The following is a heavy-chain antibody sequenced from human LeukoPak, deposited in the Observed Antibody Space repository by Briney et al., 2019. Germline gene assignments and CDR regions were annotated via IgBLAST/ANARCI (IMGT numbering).Heavy chain of an antibody. CDR1: GFTFSSYS. CDR2: ISSSSSYI. J-gene: IGHJ4*02. D-gene: IGHD5-12*01. CDR3: ARVPYSGYDYLRYYFDY. Sequence: GGSLRLSCAASGFTFSSYSMNWVRQAPGKGLEWVSSISSSSSYIYYADSVKGRFTISRDNAKNSLYLQMNSLRAEDTAVYYCARVPYSGYDYLRYYFDYWGQGTLVTVSS. V-gene: IGHV3-21*01.